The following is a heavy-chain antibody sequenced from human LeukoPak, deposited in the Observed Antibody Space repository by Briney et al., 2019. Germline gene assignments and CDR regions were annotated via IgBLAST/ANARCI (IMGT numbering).Heavy chain of an antibody. Sequence: ASVKVSCKVSGSILSELSMHWVRQAPEKGLEWMGGFDPEDGEIIYAQKFQGRVTMTTDTSTSTACMELRSLRSDDTAVYYCARGLGAYGFDYWGQGTLVTVSS. V-gene: IGHV1-24*01. CDR1: GSILSELS. D-gene: IGHD3-10*01. J-gene: IGHJ4*02. CDR3: ARGLGAYGFDY. CDR2: FDPEDGEI.